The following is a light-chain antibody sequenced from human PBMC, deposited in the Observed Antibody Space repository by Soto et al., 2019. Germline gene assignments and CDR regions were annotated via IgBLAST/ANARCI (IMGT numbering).Light chain of an antibody. CDR2: EVT. J-gene: IGLJ1*01. CDR1: SSDVGGYKY. Sequence: QSALTQPASVSGSPGQSITISCSGTSSDVGGYKYVSWFQQHPGKAPKLMIYEVTNRPSGVSNRFSGSKSGSTASLTISGLQAEDEADYYCSSYTSSNTLVFGTGTKLTVL. V-gene: IGLV2-14*01. CDR3: SSYTSSNTLV.